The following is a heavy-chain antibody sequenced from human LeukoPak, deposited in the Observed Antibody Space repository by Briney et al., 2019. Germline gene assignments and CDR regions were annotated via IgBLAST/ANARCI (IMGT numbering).Heavy chain of an antibody. CDR2: ISYDGSNK. J-gene: IGHJ4*02. CDR3: AKAEISVTVDY. V-gene: IGHV3-30*18. D-gene: IGHD2-21*02. CDR1: GFTFSSYG. Sequence: GRSLRLSCAASGFTFSSYGMHWVRQAPGKGLEWVAVISYDGSNKYYADSVKGRFTISRDNSKNTLYLQMNSLRAEDTAVYYCAKAEISVTVDYWGQGTLVTVSS.